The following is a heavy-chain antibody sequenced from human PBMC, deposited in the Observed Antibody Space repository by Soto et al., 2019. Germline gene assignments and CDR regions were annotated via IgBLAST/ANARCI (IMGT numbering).Heavy chain of an antibody. CDR1: GGTFSSYA. V-gene: IGHV1-69*13. CDR3: ATTKAPDCSGGSCSLSVFDY. D-gene: IGHD2-15*01. CDR2: IIPIFGTA. J-gene: IGHJ4*02. Sequence: ASVKVSCKASGGTFSSYAISWVRQAPGRGLEWMGGIIPIFGTANYAQKFQGRVTITADGSTSTAYMELSSLRSEDTAVYYCATTKAPDCSGGSCSLSVFDYWGQGTLVTVSS.